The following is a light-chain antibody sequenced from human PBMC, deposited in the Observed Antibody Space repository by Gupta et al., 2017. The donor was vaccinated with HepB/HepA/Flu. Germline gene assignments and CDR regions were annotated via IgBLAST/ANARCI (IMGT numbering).Light chain of an antibody. CDR2: DAS. J-gene: IGKJ5*01. CDR1: QSVGST. Sequence: EIVMTQSPATLSESPGERATLSCRASQSVGSTLAWYQQKPGQAPRLLIYDASTRATGISARFSGGGSGTEFTLTVSSLQSDDSAVYYCQQYHNWPPITFGQGTRLEIK. CDR3: QQYHNWPPIT. V-gene: IGKV3-15*01.